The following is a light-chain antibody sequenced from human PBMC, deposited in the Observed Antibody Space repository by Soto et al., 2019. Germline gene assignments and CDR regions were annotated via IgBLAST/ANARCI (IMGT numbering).Light chain of an antibody. CDR3: GTWDSSVSAGV. Sequence: QSVLTQPPSVSAAPGQKVTIPCSGSSANIGNDYVSWYQHLPGTAPKLLIYDKDKRPSGIPDRYAGSKPGTSATLCITGLQTVDGADYDCGTWDSSVSAGVFGGGTKLTVL. V-gene: IGLV1-51*01. CDR1: SANIGNDY. J-gene: IGLJ2*01. CDR2: DKD.